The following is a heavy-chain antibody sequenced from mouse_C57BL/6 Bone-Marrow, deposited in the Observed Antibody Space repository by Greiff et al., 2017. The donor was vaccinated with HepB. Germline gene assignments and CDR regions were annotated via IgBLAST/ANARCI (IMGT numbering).Heavy chain of an antibody. Sequence: EVQGVESGAELVRPGASVKLSCTASGFNIKDDYMHWVKQRPEQGLEWIGWIDPENGDTEYASKFQGKATITADTSSNTAYLQLSSLTSEDTAVYYCTTGWAWFAYWGQGTRVTVSA. CDR3: TTGWAWFAY. CDR2: IDPENGDT. V-gene: IGHV14-4*01. D-gene: IGHD3-3*01. CDR1: GFNIKDDY. J-gene: IGHJ3*01.